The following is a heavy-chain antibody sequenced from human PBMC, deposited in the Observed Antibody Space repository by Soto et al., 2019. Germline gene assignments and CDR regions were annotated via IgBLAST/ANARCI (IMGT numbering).Heavy chain of an antibody. V-gene: IGHV1-8*02. D-gene: IGHD4-17*01. CDR1: GYTFTSYY. J-gene: IGHJ4*02. CDR3: ALKVAHYAHPLDY. CDR2: MNPDTENT. Sequence: ASVKVSCKASGYTFTSYYMHWVRQATGQGLEWMAWMNPDTENTGYAEKFQGRVTMTRDTSISTAYIELSSLTSEDTAVYFCALKVAHYAHPLDYWGQGTPVTVSS.